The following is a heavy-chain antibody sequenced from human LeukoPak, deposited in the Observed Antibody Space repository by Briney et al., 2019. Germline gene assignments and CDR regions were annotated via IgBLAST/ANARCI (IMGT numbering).Heavy chain of an antibody. CDR3: ARDSSDVLTGYYLF. J-gene: IGHJ4*02. V-gene: IGHV1-2*02. D-gene: IGHD3-9*01. CDR1: GYSFNDYY. Sequence: ASVKVSCKTSGYSFNDYYLHWVRQAPGQGLEWMGWINPNSGRTNSAPKFQGRVTLTTDTSITTAYMELTSLISGDTALYYCARDSSDVLTGYYLFWGQGTLVTVSS. CDR2: INPNSGRT.